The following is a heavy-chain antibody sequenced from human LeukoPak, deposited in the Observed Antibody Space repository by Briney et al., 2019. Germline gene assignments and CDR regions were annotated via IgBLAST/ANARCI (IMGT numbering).Heavy chain of an antibody. CDR3: VRSPEEWSAYYLNR. V-gene: IGHV4-39*01. J-gene: IGHJ4*02. CDR1: GGSISSSSYY. Sequence: PSETLSLTCNVSGGSISSSSYYWGWIRQPPGNGLEWIGSFYYSGSTYYNASLKSRVIVSVDTSKNQFSLNLTSVTATDTAVYYCVRSPEEWSAYYLNRWGQGTLVTVSS. CDR2: FYYSGST. D-gene: IGHD3-3*01.